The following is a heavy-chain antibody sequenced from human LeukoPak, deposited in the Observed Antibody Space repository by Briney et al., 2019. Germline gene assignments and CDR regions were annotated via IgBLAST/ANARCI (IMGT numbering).Heavy chain of an antibody. V-gene: IGHV3-43D*04. CDR2: ISWDGGST. CDR3: AKDMAGYSSSWYDYYYGMDV. CDR1: GFTFDDYA. J-gene: IGHJ6*04. D-gene: IGHD6-13*01. Sequence: GGSLRLSCAASGFTFDDYAMHWVRQAPGKGLEWVSLISWDGGSTYYADSVKGRFTISRDNSKNSLYLQMNSLRAEDTALYYCAKDMAGYSSSWYDYYYGMDVWSKGTTVTVSS.